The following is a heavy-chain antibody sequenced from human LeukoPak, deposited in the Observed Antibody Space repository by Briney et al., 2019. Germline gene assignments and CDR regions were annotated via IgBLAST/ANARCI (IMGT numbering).Heavy chain of an antibody. CDR2: IKQDGSET. Sequence: PGGSLRLSCAASGFSFGTYWMTWVRQAPGEGLEWVASIKQDGSETYYVDSVKGRFTISRDNAKNSLYLQMNSLRAEDTAVYYCATSLTMIPEAYWGQGTLVTVSS. V-gene: IGHV3-7*01. CDR1: GFSFGTYW. D-gene: IGHD3-22*01. J-gene: IGHJ4*02. CDR3: ATSLTMIPEAY.